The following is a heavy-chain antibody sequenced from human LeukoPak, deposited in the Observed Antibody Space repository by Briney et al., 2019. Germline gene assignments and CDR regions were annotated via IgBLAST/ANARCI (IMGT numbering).Heavy chain of an antibody. D-gene: IGHD2-15*01. J-gene: IGHJ4*02. V-gene: IGHV3-23*01. CDR3: AKIDCSGGSCQSDY. CDR2: ISGSGGST. Sequence: GGSLRLSCAASGFTFSSYAMSWVRQAPGKGLEWVSAISGSGGSTYYADSVKGRFTISRDNSKNTLYLQMNSLRAEDTAVYYCAKIDCSGGSCQSDYWGQGTLVTVSS. CDR1: GFTFSSYA.